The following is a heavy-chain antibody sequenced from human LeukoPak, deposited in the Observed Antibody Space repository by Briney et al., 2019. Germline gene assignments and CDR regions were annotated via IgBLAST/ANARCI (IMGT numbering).Heavy chain of an antibody. CDR1: GGSISSGGYY. D-gene: IGHD3-9*01. V-gene: IGHV4-30-2*01. CDR3: ASHPPFDPYYPDTG. CDR2: IYHSGST. J-gene: IGHJ4*02. Sequence: SETLSLTCTVSGGSISSGGYYWSWIRQPPGKGLEWIGYIYHSGSTYYNPSLKSRVTISVDRSKNQFSLKLSSVTAADTAVYYCASHPPFDPYYPDTGWGQGTLVTVSS.